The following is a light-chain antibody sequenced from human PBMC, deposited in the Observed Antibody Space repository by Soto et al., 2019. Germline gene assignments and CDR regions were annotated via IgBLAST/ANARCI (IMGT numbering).Light chain of an antibody. V-gene: IGKV3-11*01. Sequence: EIVLTQSPATLSLSPGERATLSCRASQSVSSYLDWYQQKPGQAPRLLIYDASNRATGIPARFSGSGSGTDFTLTISSLAPEDFAVYYCQQRSNWPPFTFGPGTKVDI. CDR1: QSVSSY. CDR2: DAS. J-gene: IGKJ3*01. CDR3: QQRSNWPPFT.